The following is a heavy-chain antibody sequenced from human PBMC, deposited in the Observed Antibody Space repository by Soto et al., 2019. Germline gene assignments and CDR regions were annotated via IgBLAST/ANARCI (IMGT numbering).Heavy chain of an antibody. CDR1: GYTFTSYD. V-gene: IGHV1-8*01. CDR3: ARGNEYGGNFDY. Sequence: QVQLVQSGAEVKKPGASVKVSCKASGYTFTSYDINWVRQATGQGLESMGWMNPNSGNTAYAQKFQGRVTMTRNTSISTAYMDLSSLRSEDTAVYYCARGNEYGGNFDYWGQGNLVNVSS. J-gene: IGHJ4*02. D-gene: IGHD2-15*01. CDR2: MNPNSGNT.